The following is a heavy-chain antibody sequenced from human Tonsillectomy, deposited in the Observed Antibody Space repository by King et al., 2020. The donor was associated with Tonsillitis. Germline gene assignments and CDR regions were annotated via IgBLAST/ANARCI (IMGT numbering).Heavy chain of an antibody. Sequence: VQLQESGPGLVKPSQTLSLTCSVSGGSIGSGTYFWNWIRQPAGKGLEWIGRIYASGSTNYNPSLRSRATISLDTSQKLFSLILSPVTAADTAIYYCARGHADADVALAGSFDSWGQGTLVTVSS. CDR3: ARGHADADVALAGSFDS. J-gene: IGHJ4*02. V-gene: IGHV4-61*02. CDR2: IYASGST. CDR1: GGSIGSGTYF. D-gene: IGHD6-19*01.